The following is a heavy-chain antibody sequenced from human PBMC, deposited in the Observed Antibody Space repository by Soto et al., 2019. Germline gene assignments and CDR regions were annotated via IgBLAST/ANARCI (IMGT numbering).Heavy chain of an antibody. V-gene: IGHV3-23*01. Sequence: EVQLLESGGGLVQPGGSLRLSCAASGFTFSSYAMSWVRQAPGKGLAWVSAISGSGGSTYYADSVKGRFTMSRDNSKNTLYLQMNSLRAEDTAVYYCAKGQQLVDYYYYYGMDVWGQGTTVTVSS. CDR3: AKGQQLVDYYYYYGMDV. CDR1: GFTFSSYA. D-gene: IGHD6-13*01. J-gene: IGHJ6*02. CDR2: ISGSGGST.